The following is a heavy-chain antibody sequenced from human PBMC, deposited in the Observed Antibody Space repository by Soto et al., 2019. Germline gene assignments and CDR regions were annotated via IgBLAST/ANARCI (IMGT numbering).Heavy chain of an antibody. CDR3: ARGDMYGYSSSAYYYGMGV. J-gene: IGHJ6*02. D-gene: IGHD6-13*01. V-gene: IGHV3-23*01. CDR2: ITENSGYI. Sequence: SLRLSCAASGFTFSRYPMTWVRQAPGKGLEWLSTITENSGYIWYADSVKGRFTISRDNSKDTLLLQLSSLRSEDTAVDDCARGDMYGYSSSAYYYGMGVWGQGTTGTLSS. CDR1: GFTFSRYP.